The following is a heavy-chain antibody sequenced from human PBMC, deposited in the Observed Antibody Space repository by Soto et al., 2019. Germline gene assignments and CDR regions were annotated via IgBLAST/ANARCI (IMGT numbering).Heavy chain of an antibody. CDR3: ARDFPEKGFDS. J-gene: IGHJ4*02. CDR2: TSYDGSEK. CDR1: GFIFRSHF. V-gene: IGHV3-30-3*01. Sequence: QVKLVESGGGVVQPGRSLRLSCAGSGFIFRSHFMHWVRQAPGKGLEWVAATSYDGSEKLYADSVKGRFTISRDNSRNTLFLQMNTLRVEDTAIYYCARDFPEKGFDSWGQGTLVTVSS.